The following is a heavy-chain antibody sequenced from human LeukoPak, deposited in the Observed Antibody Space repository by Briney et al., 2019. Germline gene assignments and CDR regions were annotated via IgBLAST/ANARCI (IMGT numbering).Heavy chain of an antibody. J-gene: IGHJ4*02. V-gene: IGHV3-49*04. CDR3: TRGDGSGIC. CDR1: GFTFGDYA. D-gene: IGHD3-22*01. CDR2: IRSKTYGETT. Sequence: PGRSLRLSCTASGFTFGDYAMGWVRQAPGKGPEWIGFIRSKTYGETTEYAASVKGTFTFARDDSKSIAYIQMNSLNIEDTAVYYCTRGDGSGICWGQGTLVTVSS.